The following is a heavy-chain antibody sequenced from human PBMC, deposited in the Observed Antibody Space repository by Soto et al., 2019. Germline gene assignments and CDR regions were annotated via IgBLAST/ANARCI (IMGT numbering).Heavy chain of an antibody. Sequence: GASVKVSCKASGYTFTGYYMHWVRQAPGQGLEWMGWINPNSGGTNYAQKFQGWVTMTRDTSISTAYMELSRLRSDDTAVYYCATSIAVAGHMDVWGKGTTVTVSS. CDR1: GYTFTGYY. D-gene: IGHD6-19*01. CDR2: INPNSGGT. V-gene: IGHV1-2*04. CDR3: ATSIAVAGHMDV. J-gene: IGHJ6*03.